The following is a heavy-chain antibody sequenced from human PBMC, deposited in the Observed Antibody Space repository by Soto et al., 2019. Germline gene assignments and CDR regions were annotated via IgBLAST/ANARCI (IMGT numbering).Heavy chain of an antibody. D-gene: IGHD3-3*01. CDR3: ARGGSAQLRFLEWSQYGMDV. CDR1: GYSISSGYY. Sequence: SLTCAVSGYSISSGYYWGWIRQPPGKGLEWIGSIYHSGSTYYNPSLKSRVTISVDTSKNQFSLKLSSVTAADTAVYYCARGGSAQLRFLEWSQYGMDVWGQGTTVTVSS. V-gene: IGHV4-38-2*01. J-gene: IGHJ6*02. CDR2: IYHSGST.